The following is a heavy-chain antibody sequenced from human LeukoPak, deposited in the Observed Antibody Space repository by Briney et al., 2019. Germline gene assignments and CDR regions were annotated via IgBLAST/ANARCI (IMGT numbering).Heavy chain of an antibody. CDR1: GFTFSSYS. J-gene: IGHJ6*02. Sequence: GGSLRLSCAASGFTFSSYSMNWVRQAPGKGLEWVSSISSSSSYIYYADSVKGRFTISRDNAKNSLYLQMNSLRAEDTAVYYCASLGPKPRMDVWGQGTTVTVSS. CDR2: ISSSSSYI. CDR3: ASLGPKPRMDV. V-gene: IGHV3-21*01.